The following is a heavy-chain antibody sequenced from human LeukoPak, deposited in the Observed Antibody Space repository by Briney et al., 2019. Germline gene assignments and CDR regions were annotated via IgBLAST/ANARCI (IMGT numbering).Heavy chain of an antibody. V-gene: IGHV3-21*01. D-gene: IGHD3-22*01. Sequence: PGGSLRLSCEASGFTFSSYSMNWVRQAPGKGLEWVSSISSSSSYIYYADSVKGRFTISRDNAKNSLYLQMNSLRAEDTAVYYCARVGEFGYYYDSSGSYFDCWGQGTLVTVSS. CDR1: GFTFSSYS. J-gene: IGHJ4*02. CDR3: ARVGEFGYYYDSSGSYFDC. CDR2: ISSSSSYI.